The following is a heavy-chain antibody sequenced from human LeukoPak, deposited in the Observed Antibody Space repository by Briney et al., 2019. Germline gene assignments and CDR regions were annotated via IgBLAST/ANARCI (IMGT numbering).Heavy chain of an antibody. Sequence: PSETLSLTCAVYGGSFSGYYWNWIRQPPGKGLEWIGEINHSGSTNSNPSLKSRVTISVDTSKNQFSLKLSSVTAADTAVYYCARDRMDKDSYNYLASDYWGQGTLVTVSS. D-gene: IGHD5-24*01. CDR2: INHSGST. J-gene: IGHJ4*02. V-gene: IGHV4-34*01. CDR1: GGSFSGYY. CDR3: ARDRMDKDSYNYLASDY.